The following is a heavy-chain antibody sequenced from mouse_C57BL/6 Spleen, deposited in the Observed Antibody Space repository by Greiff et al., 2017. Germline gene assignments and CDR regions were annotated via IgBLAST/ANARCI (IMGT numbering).Heavy chain of an antibody. CDR2: IDPENGDT. D-gene: IGHD1-1*01. V-gene: IGHV14-4*01. CDR3: TTPYYGSTHWYFDV. Sequence: EVQLVESGAELVRPGASVKLSCTASGFNIKDDYMHWVKQRPEQGLEWIGWIDPENGDTEYASKFQGKATITADTSSNTAYLQLSSLTSEDTAVYYCTTPYYGSTHWYFDVWGTGTTVTVSS. CDR1: GFNIKDDY. J-gene: IGHJ1*03.